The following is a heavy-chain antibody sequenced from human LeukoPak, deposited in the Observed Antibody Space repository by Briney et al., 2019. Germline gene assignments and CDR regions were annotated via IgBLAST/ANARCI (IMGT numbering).Heavy chain of an antibody. Sequence: PGGSLRLSCAASGFTFSTYAMHWVRQAPGKGLEWVAVISYDGSNKYYADSVKGRFTISRDNSKNTLYLRMNSLRAEDTAVYYCARVPPPIQLWWPLEYWGQGTLVTVSS. D-gene: IGHD5-18*01. CDR3: ARVPPPIQLWWPLEY. CDR1: GFTFSTYA. CDR2: ISYDGSNK. V-gene: IGHV3-30-3*01. J-gene: IGHJ4*02.